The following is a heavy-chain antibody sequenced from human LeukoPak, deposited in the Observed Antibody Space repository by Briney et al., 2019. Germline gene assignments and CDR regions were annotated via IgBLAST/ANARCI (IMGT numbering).Heavy chain of an antibody. CDR2: VNPNIGGK. V-gene: IGHV1-2*02. CDR1: GYTFTGCY. D-gene: IGHD2-15*01. Sequence: ASVKVSFKASGYTFTGCYMYWVRQAPGQGLGWVGWVNPNIGGKNYAQKFQGRVTMTRDTSISTAYMELSRLRSDDTAVYYCARAFSGYCSRGSCYGVPDYWGQGTLVTVSS. CDR3: ARAFSGYCSRGSCYGVPDY. J-gene: IGHJ4*02.